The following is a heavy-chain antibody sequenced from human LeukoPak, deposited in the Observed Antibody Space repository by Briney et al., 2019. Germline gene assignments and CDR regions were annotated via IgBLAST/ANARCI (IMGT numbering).Heavy chain of an antibody. D-gene: IGHD3-10*01. CDR1: GGSISSSSYY. CDR2: IYYSGST. J-gene: IGHJ5*02. V-gene: IGHV4-39*07. CDR3: ARLRYTYYYGSGRGFDP. Sequence: PSETLSLTCTVSGGSISSSSYYWGWIRQPPGKGLEWIGSIYYSGSTYYNPSLKSRVTISVDTSKSQFSLKLSSVTAADTAVYYCARLRYTYYYGSGRGFDPWGQGTLVTVSS.